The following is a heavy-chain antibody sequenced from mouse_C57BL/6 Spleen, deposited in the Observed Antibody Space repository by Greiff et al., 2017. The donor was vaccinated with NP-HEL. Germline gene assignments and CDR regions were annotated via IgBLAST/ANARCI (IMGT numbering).Heavy chain of an antibody. CDR2: ISNGGGST. CDR3: ASGSSYGYFDV. CDR1: GFTFSDYY. D-gene: IGHD1-1*01. J-gene: IGHJ1*03. Sequence: EVMLVESGGGLVQPGGSLKLSCAASGFTFSDYYMYWVRQTPEKRLEWVAYISNGGGSTYYRDTVKGRFTISRDNAKNTLYLQMSRLKSEDTAMYYCASGSSYGYFDVWGTGTTVTVSS. V-gene: IGHV5-12*01.